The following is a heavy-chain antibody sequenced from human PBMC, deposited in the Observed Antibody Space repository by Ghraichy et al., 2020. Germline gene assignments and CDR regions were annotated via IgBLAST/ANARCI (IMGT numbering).Heavy chain of an antibody. CDR3: ARVYYYGSRDYFDS. J-gene: IGHJ4*02. CDR1: GFTFSSYW. D-gene: IGHD3-10*01. CDR2: IKQDGSEK. V-gene: IGHV3-7*01. Sequence: GGTLRLSCAASGFTFSSYWMSWVRQAPGKGLEWVANIKQDGSEKYYVDSVKGRFTISRDNAKNSLYLQMNSLRAEDTAVYYCARVYYYGSRDYFDSWGQGTLVTVSS.